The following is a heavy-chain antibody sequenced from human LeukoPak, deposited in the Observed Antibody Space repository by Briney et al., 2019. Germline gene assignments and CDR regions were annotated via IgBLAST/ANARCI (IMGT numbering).Heavy chain of an antibody. D-gene: IGHD3-3*01. CDR1: GFTFSNAW. J-gene: IGHJ4*02. CDR3: TTGDFWKRRHFDY. V-gene: IGHV3-15*01. Sequence: GGSLRLSCAASGFTFSNAWMSWVRQAPGKGLEWVGRIKSKTDGGTTDYAAPVKGRFTISRDDSKNTLYLQMNSLKTEDTAVYYCTTGDFWKRRHFDYWGQGTLVTVSS. CDR2: IKSKTDGGTT.